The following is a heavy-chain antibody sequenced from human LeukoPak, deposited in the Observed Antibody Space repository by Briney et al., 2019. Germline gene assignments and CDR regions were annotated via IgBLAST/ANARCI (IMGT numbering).Heavy chain of an antibody. V-gene: IGHV5-51*01. D-gene: IGHD3-3*02. Sequence: GESLKISCKGSGYRFTSYWIGWVRQMPGKGLEWMGIIYPSDSDTRYSPSFQGQVTISADKSISTAYLQWSSLKASDTAMYYCARGAAPFNYYYYYMDVWGKGTTVTVSS. CDR2: IYPSDSDT. J-gene: IGHJ6*03. CDR3: ARGAAPFNYYYYYMDV. CDR1: GYRFTSYW.